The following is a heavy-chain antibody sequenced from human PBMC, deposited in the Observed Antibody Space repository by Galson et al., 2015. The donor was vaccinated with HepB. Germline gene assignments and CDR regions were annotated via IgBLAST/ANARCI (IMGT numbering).Heavy chain of an antibody. CDR2: VNYRGRN. D-gene: IGHD6-19*01. Sequence: LTCTVSGASITAYYWSWIRQSPGKGLEWIGHVNYRGRNYYNPSLKSPVTISVDTSMNQISLKLSSVTAADTAVYYCARALMTGYSSGPTRFDPWGQGTLVTVSS. CDR1: GASITAYY. V-gene: IGHV4-59*01. CDR3: ARALMTGYSSGPTRFDP. J-gene: IGHJ5*02.